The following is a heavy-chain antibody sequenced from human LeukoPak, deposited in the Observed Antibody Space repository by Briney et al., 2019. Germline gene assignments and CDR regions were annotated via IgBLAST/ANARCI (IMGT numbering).Heavy chain of an antibody. Sequence: SQTLSLTCTVSGGSISSYYWSWIRQPAGKGLEWIGRIYTSGSTNYNPSLKSRVTMSVDTSKNQFSLKLSSVTAADTAVYYCARVLYYDFWSGPFDYWGQGTLVTVSS. V-gene: IGHV4-4*07. CDR3: ARVLYYDFWSGPFDY. CDR1: GGSISSYY. CDR2: IYTSGST. J-gene: IGHJ4*02. D-gene: IGHD3-3*01.